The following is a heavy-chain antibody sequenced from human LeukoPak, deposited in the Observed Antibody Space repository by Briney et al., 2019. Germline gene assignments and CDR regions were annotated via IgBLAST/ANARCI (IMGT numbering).Heavy chain of an antibody. CDR3: AKATGGYSSGFFSWYYMNV. Sequence: GGSLRLSCAASGLTFPRYAFAWVRQAPGRGLQWVSGISGSGRDTFYSDSVKGRFTISRDNSKNTLYLQMNSLRAEDTAVYYCAKATGGYSSGFFSWYYMNVWGKGTTVTVSS. D-gene: IGHD6-19*01. CDR2: ISGSGRDT. V-gene: IGHV3-23*01. CDR1: GLTFPRYA. J-gene: IGHJ6*03.